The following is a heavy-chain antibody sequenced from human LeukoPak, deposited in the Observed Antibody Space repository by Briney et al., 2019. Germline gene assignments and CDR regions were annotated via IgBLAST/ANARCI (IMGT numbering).Heavy chain of an antibody. D-gene: IGHD6-6*01. V-gene: IGHV1-8*01. J-gene: IGHJ5*02. CDR2: MNPNSGNT. CDR1: GYTFTSYD. Sequence: GASVKVSCKASGYTFTSYDINWVRQATGQGLEWMGWMNPNSGNTGYAQKFQGRVTLTRNTSISTAYMELSSLRSEDTAVYYCARGPFFYLSIAARRGKRPINWFDPWGQGTLVTVSS. CDR3: ARGPFFYLSIAARRGKRPINWFDP.